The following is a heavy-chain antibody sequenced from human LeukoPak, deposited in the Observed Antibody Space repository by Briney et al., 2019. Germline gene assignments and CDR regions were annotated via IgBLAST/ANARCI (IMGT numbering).Heavy chain of an antibody. CDR2: IYYSGST. V-gene: IGHV4-59*01. J-gene: IGHJ4*02. CDR3: ARGEKRGYNQYYFDY. D-gene: IGHD5-18*01. CDR1: GGSISSYY. Sequence: SETLSLTCTVSGGSISSYYWSWIRQPPGKGLEWIGYIYYSGSTNYNPSLKSRVTISVDTSKNQFSLKLSSVTAADTAVYYCARGEKRGYNQYYFDYWGQGTLATVSS.